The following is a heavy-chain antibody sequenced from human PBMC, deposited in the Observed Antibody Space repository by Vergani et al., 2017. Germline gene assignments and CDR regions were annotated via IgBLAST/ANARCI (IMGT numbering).Heavy chain of an antibody. J-gene: IGHJ5*02. Sequence: QVQLVQSGAEVKKPGASVKVSCKAFGYTFTGYYMHWVRQAPGQGPEWMGWINPNSGCTNYAQKFQGRVTMTRDTSISPAYMELSRLGSDDTAVYYCARDRAYYDILTGYYTDNWFDPWGQGTLVTVSS. CDR1: GYTFTGYY. CDR3: ARDRAYYDILTGYYTDNWFDP. V-gene: IGHV1-2*02. CDR2: INPNSGCT. D-gene: IGHD3-9*01.